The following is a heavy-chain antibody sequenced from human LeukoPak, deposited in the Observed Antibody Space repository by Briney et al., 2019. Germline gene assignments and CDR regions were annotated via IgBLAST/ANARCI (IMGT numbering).Heavy chain of an antibody. D-gene: IGHD5-12*01. CDR1: GFTFNKYS. CDR2: ISDDGNNK. Sequence: GSLRLSCAASGFTFNKYSFDWVRQAPGKGLEWVAVISDDGNNKYYVDSVKGRFTISRDNSKNTQYLQMNSLRTEDTAMYYCARSYRYSGWKYFDYWGQGTLVTVSS. V-gene: IGHV3-30-3*01. J-gene: IGHJ4*02. CDR3: ARSYRYSGWKYFDY.